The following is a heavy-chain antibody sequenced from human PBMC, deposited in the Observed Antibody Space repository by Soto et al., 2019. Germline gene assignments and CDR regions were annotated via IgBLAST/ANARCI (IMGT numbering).Heavy chain of an antibody. V-gene: IGHV3-30*04. J-gene: IGHJ6*02. CDR1: GFTFSSYA. D-gene: IGHD6-13*01. Sequence: GESLKISCAASGFTFSSYAMHWVRQAPGKGLEWVAVISYDGSNKYYADSVKGRFTISRDNSKNTLYLQMNSLRAEDTAVYYCARDRVSSSWYNYYYGMDVWGQGTTVTVSS. CDR3: ARDRVSSSWYNYYYGMDV. CDR2: ISYDGSNK.